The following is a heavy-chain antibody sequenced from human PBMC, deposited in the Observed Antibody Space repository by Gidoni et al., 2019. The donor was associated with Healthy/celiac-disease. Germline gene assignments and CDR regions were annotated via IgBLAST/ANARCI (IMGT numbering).Heavy chain of an antibody. CDR3: ARPYYYDSSGYYHYYYYGMDV. CDR1: GFTFSSYS. J-gene: IGHJ6*02. Sequence: EVQLVESGGGLVKPGGSLRLSCAASGFTFSSYSMNWVRQAPGKGLEWVSSISSSSSYIYYADSVKGRFTISRDNAKNSLYLQMNSLRAEDTAVYYCARPYYYDSSGYYHYYYYGMDVWGQGTTVTVSS. CDR2: ISSSSSYI. V-gene: IGHV3-21*01. D-gene: IGHD3-22*01.